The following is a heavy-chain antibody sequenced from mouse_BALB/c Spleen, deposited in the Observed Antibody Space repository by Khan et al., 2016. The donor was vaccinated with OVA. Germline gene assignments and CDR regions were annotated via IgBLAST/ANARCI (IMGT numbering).Heavy chain of an antibody. Sequence: EVKLVESGPELVKPGASVKIPCKASGYTFTDYNMDWVKQSHGKSLEWIGDITHNNGGTIYNQRFKGKATLTVDKSSSKAYMELRSLTSEDTAVYYCTRGGHGSPFDYWGQGTTLTVSS. J-gene: IGHJ2*01. CDR2: ITHNNGGT. V-gene: IGHV1-18*01. CDR3: TRGGHGSPFDY. CDR1: GYTFTDYN. D-gene: IGHD1-1*01.